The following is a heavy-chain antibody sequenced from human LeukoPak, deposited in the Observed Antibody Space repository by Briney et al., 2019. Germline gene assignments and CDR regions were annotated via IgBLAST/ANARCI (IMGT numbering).Heavy chain of an antibody. CDR2: ISSSSSTI. V-gene: IGHV3-48*02. D-gene: IGHD4-17*01. Sequence: GGSLRLSCAASGFTFRSYSMNWVRQAPGKGLEWVSYISSSSSTIYYADSVEGRFTISRDNAKNSLYLQMNSLRDEDTAVYYCARGNSDYGDYWGMDVWGQGTTVTVSS. CDR1: GFTFRSYS. CDR3: ARGNSDYGDYWGMDV. J-gene: IGHJ6*02.